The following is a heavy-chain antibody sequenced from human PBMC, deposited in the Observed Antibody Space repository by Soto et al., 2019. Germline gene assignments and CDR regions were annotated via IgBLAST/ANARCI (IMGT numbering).Heavy chain of an antibody. CDR3: AREGYYYDSSGYYTA. V-gene: IGHV3-21*01. CDR2: ISSSSSYI. CDR1: GFTFSSYS. J-gene: IGHJ5*02. Sequence: PGGSLRLSCAASGFTFSSYSMNWVRQAPGKGLEWVSSISSSSSYIYYADSVKGRFTISRDNAKNSLYLQMNSLRAEGTAVYYCAREGYYYDSSGYYTAWGQGTLVTVSS. D-gene: IGHD3-22*01.